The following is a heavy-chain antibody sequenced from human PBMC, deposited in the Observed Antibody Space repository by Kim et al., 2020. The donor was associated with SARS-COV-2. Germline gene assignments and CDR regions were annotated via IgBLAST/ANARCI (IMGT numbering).Heavy chain of an antibody. V-gene: IGHV4-34*01. D-gene: IGHD2-2*01. Sequence: PSLKSRVTISVDTSKNQFSLKLSSVTAADTAVYYCARDQAGSTSCPTFDYWGQGTLVTVSS. J-gene: IGHJ4*02. CDR3: ARDQAGSTSCPTFDY.